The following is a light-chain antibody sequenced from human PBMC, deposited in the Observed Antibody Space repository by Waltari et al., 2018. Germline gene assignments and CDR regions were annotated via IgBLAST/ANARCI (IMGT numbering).Light chain of an antibody. CDR3: AAWDDSLNGPV. J-gene: IGLJ2*01. Sequence: QSVLTQPPSASETPGQRATISCSGSLPNIGPNTVIWYQQLPGTAPKLLIYRNHQRPSGVPDRFSGSKSGTSASLAISGLQSADEADYYCAAWDDSLNGPVFGGGTKLTVL. CDR2: RNH. CDR1: LPNIGPNT. V-gene: IGLV1-44*01.